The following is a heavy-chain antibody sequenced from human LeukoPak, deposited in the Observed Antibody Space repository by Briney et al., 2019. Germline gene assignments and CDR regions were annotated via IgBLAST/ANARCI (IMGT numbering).Heavy chain of an antibody. D-gene: IGHD3-22*01. J-gene: IGHJ4*02. V-gene: IGHV4-31*03. CDR1: GGSISSGGYY. CDR3: AREGRLTVAAVVVENYFDY. Sequence: SSETLSLTCTVSGGSISSGGYYWSWIRQHPGKGLEWIGYIYYSGSTYYNPSLKSRVTISVDTSKNQFSLKLSSVTAADTAVYYCAREGRLTVAAVVVENYFDYWGQGTPVIVSS. CDR2: IYYSGST.